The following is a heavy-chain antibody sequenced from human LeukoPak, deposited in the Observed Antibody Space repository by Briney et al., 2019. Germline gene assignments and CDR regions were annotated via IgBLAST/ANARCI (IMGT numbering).Heavy chain of an antibody. V-gene: IGHV4-4*07. CDR2: IYTSGST. D-gene: IGHD2-15*01. J-gene: IGHJ4*02. CDR3: ARSGQYCSGGSCYPGGLDY. Sequence: SETLSLTCTVSGGSISSYYWSWIRQPAGKGLEWIGRIYTSGSTNYNPSLKSRVTMSVDTSKNQFSLKLSSVTAADTAVYYCARSGQYCSGGSCYPGGLDYWGQGTLVTVSS. CDR1: GGSISSYY.